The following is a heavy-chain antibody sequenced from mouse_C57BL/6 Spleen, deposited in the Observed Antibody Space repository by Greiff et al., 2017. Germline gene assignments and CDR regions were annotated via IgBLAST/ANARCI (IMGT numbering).Heavy chain of an antibody. J-gene: IGHJ4*01. CDR1: GFTFSSYA. CDR3: ARDRGYAMDY. V-gene: IGHV5-4*01. Sequence: EVKLQESGGGLVKTGGSLKLSCAASGFTFSSYAMSWVRQTPEKRLEWVATISDGGSYTYYPDNVKGRFTISRDNAKNNLYLQMSHLKSEDTAMYYCARDRGYAMDYWGQGPSVTVSS. CDR2: ISDGGSYT. D-gene: IGHD3-1*01.